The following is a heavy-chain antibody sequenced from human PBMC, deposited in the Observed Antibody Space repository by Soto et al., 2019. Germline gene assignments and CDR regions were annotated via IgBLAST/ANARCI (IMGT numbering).Heavy chain of an antibody. CDR3: ARSVAVPAAHIVY. CDR2: VYYTGST. J-gene: IGHJ4*02. Sequence: PSETLSLTCSVSGGSISGSYWSWIRQSPGKGLEWLGYVYYTGSTQYSPSLRSRVSISVDTSKNEFSLRLSSVTAADTAVYFCARSVAVPAAHIVYGGQGTQVTVSS. CDR1: GGSISGSY. D-gene: IGHD2-2*01. V-gene: IGHV4-59*01.